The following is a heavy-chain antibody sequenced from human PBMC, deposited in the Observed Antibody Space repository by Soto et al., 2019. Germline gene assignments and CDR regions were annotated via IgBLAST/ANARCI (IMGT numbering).Heavy chain of an antibody. CDR2: INPSGGST. CDR3: AIPTRTHYGMDV. J-gene: IGHJ6*02. V-gene: IGHV1-46*01. CDR1: GYTFTSYY. Sequence: QVQLVQSGAEVKKPGASVKVSCKASGYTFTSYYMHWVRQAPGQGLEWMGIINPSGGSTSYAQKFQVRVTMTRDTSTSTVYMELSSLRSEDTAVYYCAIPTRTHYGMDVWGQGTTVTVSS.